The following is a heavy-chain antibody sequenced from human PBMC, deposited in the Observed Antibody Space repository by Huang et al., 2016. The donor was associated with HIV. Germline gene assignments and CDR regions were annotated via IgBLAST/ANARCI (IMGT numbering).Heavy chain of an antibody. V-gene: IGHV4-30-4*08. CDR3: ARDTDGGRTFDI. CDR2: IYYSGST. J-gene: IGHJ3*02. D-gene: IGHD2-2*02. Sequence: QVQLQESGPGLVKPSQTLSLTCTVSGGSISRGGYYWSWIRQPPGKGLEWIGYIYYSGSTYYNPALKSRVTISVDTSKNQVSLKLSAVTAADTAVYYCARDTDGGRTFDIWGQGTMVTVSS. CDR1: GGSISRGGYY.